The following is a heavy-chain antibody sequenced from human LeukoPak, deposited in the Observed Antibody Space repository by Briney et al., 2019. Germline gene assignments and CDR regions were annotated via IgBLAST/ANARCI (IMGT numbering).Heavy chain of an antibody. Sequence: GGSLRLSCAASGFTFSSYAMSWVRQAPGKGLEWVSAISGSGGSTYYADSVKGRFTISRDNSKNTLYLQMNSLRAEDTAVYYCATPTLWFGELEYYFDYWAREPWSPSPQ. CDR3: ATPTLWFGELEYYFDY. CDR2: ISGSGGST. V-gene: IGHV3-23*01. CDR1: GFTFSSYA. J-gene: IGHJ4*02. D-gene: IGHD3-10*01.